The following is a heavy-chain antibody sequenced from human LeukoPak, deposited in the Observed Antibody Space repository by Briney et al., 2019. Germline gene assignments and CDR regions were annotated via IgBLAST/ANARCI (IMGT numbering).Heavy chain of an antibody. D-gene: IGHD3-10*01. Sequence: GGSLRLSCAASGFTFSGSAMHWVRQASGKGLEWVGRIRSKANSYATAYAASVKGRFTISRDDSKNTAYPQMNSLKTEDTAVYYCTRLRGRFDPWGQGTLVTVSS. CDR2: IRSKANSYAT. CDR1: GFTFSGSA. CDR3: TRLRGRFDP. V-gene: IGHV3-73*01. J-gene: IGHJ5*02.